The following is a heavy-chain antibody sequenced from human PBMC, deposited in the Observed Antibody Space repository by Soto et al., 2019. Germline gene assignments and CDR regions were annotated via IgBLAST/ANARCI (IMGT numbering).Heavy chain of an antibody. CDR1: GYTFTSYA. CDR3: TTDPPSYHDRSGYRGY. Sequence: ASVKVACNASGYTFTSYAISWVRQAPGQGLEWMGWISAYNGNTNYAQNLRGRVTMTTDASTRTAYMELRSLRYDDTAVYYCTTDPPSYHDRSGYRGYWGQGTLVTVSS. V-gene: IGHV1-18*01. D-gene: IGHD3-22*01. CDR2: ISAYNGNT. J-gene: IGHJ4*02.